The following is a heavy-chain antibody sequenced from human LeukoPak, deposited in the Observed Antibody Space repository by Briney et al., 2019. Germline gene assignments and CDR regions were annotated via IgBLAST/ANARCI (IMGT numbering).Heavy chain of an antibody. CDR3: ARDGGEGDNSVFGI. Sequence: GGSLRLSCAASGVTLSDHHMDWVRQAPGKGLEWVSRTRDKARGYTTEYAASVKGRFTISRDDSQTSLYLQMNSLKTEDTAVYFCARDGGEGDNSVFGIWGQGTVVTVSS. D-gene: IGHD3-22*01. CDR1: GVTLSDHH. V-gene: IGHV3-72*01. CDR2: TRDKARGYTT. J-gene: IGHJ3*02.